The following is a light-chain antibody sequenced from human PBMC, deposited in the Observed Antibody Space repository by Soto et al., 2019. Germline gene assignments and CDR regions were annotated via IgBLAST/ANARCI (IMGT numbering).Light chain of an antibody. CDR2: EVS. V-gene: IGLV2-14*01. CDR3: SSYTTNNTLL. CDR1: SSDVGGYNY. J-gene: IGLJ3*02. Sequence: QSVLTQPASVSGSPGQSITISCTGTSSDVGGYNYVSWYQQYPGKAPKLMIFEVSNRPSGVSNRFSGSKSGNTASLTISGLPAEDDADYYCSSYTTNNTLLFGGGTKLTVL.